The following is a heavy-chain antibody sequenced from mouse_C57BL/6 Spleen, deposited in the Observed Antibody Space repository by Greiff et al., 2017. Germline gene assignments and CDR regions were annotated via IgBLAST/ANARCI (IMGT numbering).Heavy chain of an antibody. CDR2: IDPSDSET. CDR3: ARKQGDY. CDR1: GYTFTSYW. Sequence: VQLQQPGAELVRPGSSVKLSCKASGYTFTSYWMHWVKQRPIQGLEWIGNIDPSDSETHYNQKFKDKATLTVDKSSSTAFMQLSSLTSADSAVYCCARKQGDYWGQGTTLTVSS. J-gene: IGHJ2*01. V-gene: IGHV1-52*01.